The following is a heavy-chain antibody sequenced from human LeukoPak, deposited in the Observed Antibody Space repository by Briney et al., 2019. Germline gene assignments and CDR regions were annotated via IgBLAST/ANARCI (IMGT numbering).Heavy chain of an antibody. J-gene: IGHJ4*02. CDR1: GYTFTGYY. CDR2: INPNSGGT. D-gene: IGHD6-19*01. Sequence: ASVKVSCKASGYTFTGYYMHWVRQAPGQGLEWMGWINPNSGGTNYAQKFQGRVTMTRDTSISTAYMELSRLRSDDTAVYYCARRAVAGTSFDYWGQGTLVTVSS. V-gene: IGHV1-2*02. CDR3: ARRAVAGTSFDY.